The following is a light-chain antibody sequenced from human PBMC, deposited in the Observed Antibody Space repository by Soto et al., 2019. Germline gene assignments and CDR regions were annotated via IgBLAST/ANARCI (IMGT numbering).Light chain of an antibody. CDR1: QGIRTD. CDR2: AAS. V-gene: IGKV1-6*01. J-gene: IGKJ2*01. Sequence: AIHMTQSPSSLSASVGDRVTITCRASQGIRTDLGWYQQKPGKAPKLLIYAASSLQSGVPSRFSGSGSGTDFTLTISSLQPEDFATYYCPQDYNYPYTFGQGTKLEIK. CDR3: PQDYNYPYT.